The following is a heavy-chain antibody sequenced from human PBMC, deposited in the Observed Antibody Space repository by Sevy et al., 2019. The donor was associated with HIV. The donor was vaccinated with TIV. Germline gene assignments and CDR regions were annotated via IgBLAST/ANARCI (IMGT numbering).Heavy chain of an antibody. J-gene: IGHJ4*02. CDR2: IKSKTDGGTT. V-gene: IGHV3-15*01. CDR3: TIHPLSYPRPYLDY. CDR1: GFSFSNAW. D-gene: IGHD2-2*02. Sequence: GGSLRLSCAASGFSFSNAWMSWVRQAPGKGLEWVGRIKSKTDGGTTEYATPVKGRFTMSRDDSKNTVYLQMNSLKTEDTAVYYGTIHPLSYPRPYLDYRGRGTLVTVSS.